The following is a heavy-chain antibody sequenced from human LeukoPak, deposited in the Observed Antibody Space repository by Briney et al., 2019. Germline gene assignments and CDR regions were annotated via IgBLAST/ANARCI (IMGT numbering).Heavy chain of an antibody. J-gene: IGHJ5*02. D-gene: IGHD2-2*01. CDR2: VDPEDGET. Sequence: GATVKISCKASGYTFTDYYMHWVQQAPGKGLEWMGRVDPEDGETIYAEKFQGRVTITADTSTDTAYMELSSLRSEDTGVYYCATGKDIVVVPAAHGYWFDPWGQGTLVTVSS. CDR3: ATGKDIVVVPAAHGYWFDP. V-gene: IGHV1-69-2*01. CDR1: GYTFTDYY.